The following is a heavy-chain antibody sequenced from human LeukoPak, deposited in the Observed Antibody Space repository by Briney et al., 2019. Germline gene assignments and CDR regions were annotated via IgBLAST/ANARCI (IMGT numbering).Heavy chain of an antibody. V-gene: IGHV3-7*01. Sequence: GGSLRLSCVASGFTFSTFWMSWVRQAPGKGLEWVANIKQDGSEKYYVDSVKGRFTISRRNPKNSLYLQMNSLRAEDPAVYYCARGPRYYYDSSGYSYFDYWGQGTLVTVSS. CDR1: GFTFSTFW. CDR3: ARGPRYYYDSSGYSYFDY. J-gene: IGHJ4*02. D-gene: IGHD3-22*01. CDR2: IKQDGSEK.